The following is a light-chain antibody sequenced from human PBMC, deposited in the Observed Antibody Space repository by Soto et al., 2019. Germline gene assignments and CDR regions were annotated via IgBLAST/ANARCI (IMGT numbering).Light chain of an antibody. CDR1: QSVSSIY. Sequence: EIVLTQSPGTLSLSPGERATLSCRASQSVSSIYLAWYQQKPGQAPRLLIYGASSRATGIPDRFSGSGSGTDFTLTISRLEPEDFAVYYCQDYGSSRTFGQGTKVEIK. CDR2: GAS. V-gene: IGKV3-20*01. J-gene: IGKJ1*01. CDR3: QDYGSSRT.